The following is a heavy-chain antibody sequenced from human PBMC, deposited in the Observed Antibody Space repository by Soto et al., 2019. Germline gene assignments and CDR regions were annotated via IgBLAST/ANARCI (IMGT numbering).Heavy chain of an antibody. CDR2: ISPKNGNT. J-gene: IGHJ1*01. D-gene: IGHD3-10*01. Sequence: QVQLVQSGAEVRKPGASVKVSCEASGYSLISFGLTWVRQAPGQGLEWMGWISPKNGNTKYAQKFQGRVIMTTDTSTNTAYMELSGLRSDDTAVYYCARLLWFGVGPSLHWGQGTLVTVSS. CDR1: GYSLISFG. V-gene: IGHV1-18*01. CDR3: ARLLWFGVGPSLH.